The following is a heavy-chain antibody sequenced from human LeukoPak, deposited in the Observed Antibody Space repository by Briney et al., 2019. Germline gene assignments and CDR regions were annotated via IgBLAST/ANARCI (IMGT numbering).Heavy chain of an antibody. Sequence: GGSLRLSCAASGFTFYDYGMTWVRQAPGKGLEWVSTISGSGLSTYYADSVKGRFTISRDNSKNTLYLQMNSLRAEDTAVYYCARDLEAYYDSSGYVDYWGQGTLVTVSS. D-gene: IGHD3-22*01. CDR3: ARDLEAYYDSSGYVDY. CDR2: ISGSGLST. J-gene: IGHJ4*02. CDR1: GFTFYDYG. V-gene: IGHV3-23*01.